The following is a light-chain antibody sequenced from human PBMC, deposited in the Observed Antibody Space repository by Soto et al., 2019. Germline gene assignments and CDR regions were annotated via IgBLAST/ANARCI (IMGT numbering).Light chain of an antibody. V-gene: IGLV2-11*01. Sequence: QAVLTQPRSVSGSPGQSVTIPCTGTSSDVGGYNYVSWYQQHPGKAPKLMIYDVSNRPSGVSNRFSGSKSGNTASLTISGLQAEDEADYYCCSYAGSYSWVFGGGTKLTVL. CDR2: DVS. CDR3: CSYAGSYSWV. CDR1: SSDVGGYNY. J-gene: IGLJ3*02.